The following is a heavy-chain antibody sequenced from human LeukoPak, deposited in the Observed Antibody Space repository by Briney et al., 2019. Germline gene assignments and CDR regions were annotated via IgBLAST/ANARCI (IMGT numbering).Heavy chain of an antibody. CDR1: GGSISSGGYS. J-gene: IGHJ4*02. CDR3: ARASRVGFGGLDY. V-gene: IGHV4-30-2*01. CDR2: IYHSGSP. Sequence: SQTLSLTCAVSGGSISSGGYSWSWIRQPPGTGLEWIGYIYHSGSPYYNPPLKSRVTISVDRSQNQFSLKLSSVTAADTAVYYCARASRVGFGGLDYWGQGTLVTVSS. D-gene: IGHD3-10*01.